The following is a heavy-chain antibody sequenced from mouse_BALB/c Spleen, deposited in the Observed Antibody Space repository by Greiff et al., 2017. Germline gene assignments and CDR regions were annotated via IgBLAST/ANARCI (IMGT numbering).Heavy chain of an antibody. D-gene: IGHD2-1*01. CDR3: ARGRDYGNSWFAY. V-gene: IGHV1-69*02. CDR2: IDPSDSET. CDR1: GYTFTSYW. J-gene: IGHJ3*01. Sequence: VQLQQPGAELVKPGAPVKLSCKASGYTFTSYWMNWVKQRPGRGLEWIGRIDPSDSETHYNQKFKDKATLTVDKSSSTAYIQLSSLTSEDSAVYYCARGRDYGNSWFAYWGQGTLVTVSA.